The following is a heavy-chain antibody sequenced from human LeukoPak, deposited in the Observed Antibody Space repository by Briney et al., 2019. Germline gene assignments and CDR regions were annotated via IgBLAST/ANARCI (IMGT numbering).Heavy chain of an antibody. V-gene: IGHV3-30-3*01. J-gene: IGHJ4*02. CDR2: ISYDGSNK. CDR1: GFTFSSYA. Sequence: GGSLRLSCAASGFTFSSYAMHWVRQAPGKGLEWVAVISYDGSNKYYADSVKGRFTISRDNSKNTLYLQMYSLRAEDTAVYYCARDKGYYDSSGHLDYWGQGALVTVSS. D-gene: IGHD3-22*01. CDR3: ARDKGYYDSSGHLDY.